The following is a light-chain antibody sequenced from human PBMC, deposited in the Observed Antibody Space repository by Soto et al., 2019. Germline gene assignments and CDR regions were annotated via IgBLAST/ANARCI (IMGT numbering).Light chain of an antibody. J-gene: IGKJ5*01. CDR3: MQALHSTST. CDR1: ESLVDSNGYNY. Sequence: IVMSQSPLSLPVTPGAPASIAXRSSESLVDSNGYNYLYWXLQKRGXSPQXXXALXSSRASGGPDRLSGSGSAIDFTLKISRVEAEYVGVYYCMQALHSTSTFGQGTRLEIK. V-gene: IGKV2-28*01. CDR2: LXS.